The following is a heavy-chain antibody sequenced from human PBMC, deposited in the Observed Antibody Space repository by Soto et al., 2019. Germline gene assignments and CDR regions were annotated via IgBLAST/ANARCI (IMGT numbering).Heavy chain of an antibody. V-gene: IGHV4-61*01. CDR2: IYYSGRT. J-gene: IGHJ4*02. CDR1: GGSVSSGSYY. Sequence: SETLSLTCTVSGGSVSSGSYYWSWIRQPPGKGLEWIGYIYYSGRTNYNPSLKSRVTISVDTSKNQFSLKLSSVTAADTAVYYCARGVYSSSWYYNYFDYWGQGTLVTVSS. CDR3: ARGVYSSSWYYNYFDY. D-gene: IGHD6-13*01.